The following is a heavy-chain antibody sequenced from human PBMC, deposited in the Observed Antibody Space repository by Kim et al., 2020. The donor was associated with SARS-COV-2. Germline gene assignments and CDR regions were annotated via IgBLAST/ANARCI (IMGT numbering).Heavy chain of an antibody. V-gene: IGHV3-43*02. CDR1: GFTFDDYA. J-gene: IGHJ4*02. CDR2: ISGDGGST. Sequence: GGSLRLSCAASGFTFDDYAMHWVRQAPGKGLEWVSLISGDGGSTYYADSVKGRFTISRDNSKNSLYLQMNSLRTEDTALYYCAKDILVGDSSGYYDYWGQGTLVTVSS. CDR3: AKDILVGDSSGYYDY. D-gene: IGHD3-22*01.